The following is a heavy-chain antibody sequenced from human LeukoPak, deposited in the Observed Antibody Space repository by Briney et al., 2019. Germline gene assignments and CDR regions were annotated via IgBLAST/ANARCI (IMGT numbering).Heavy chain of an antibody. D-gene: IGHD3-9*01. Sequence: PGGSLRLSCAASGFTVSSNYMSWVRQAPGKGLEWVSVIYSGGSTYYADSVKGRFTISRDNSKNTLYLQMNSLRAEDTAVYYCAKDQTYYDILTGYDYWGQGTLVTVSS. V-gene: IGHV3-66*01. CDR1: GFTVSSNY. CDR3: AKDQTYYDILTGYDY. J-gene: IGHJ4*02. CDR2: IYSGGST.